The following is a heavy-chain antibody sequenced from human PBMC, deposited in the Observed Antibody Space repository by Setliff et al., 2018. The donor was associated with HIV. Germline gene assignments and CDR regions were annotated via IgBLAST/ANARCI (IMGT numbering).Heavy chain of an antibody. CDR2: ISGSGRTI. V-gene: IGHV3-23*01. J-gene: IGHJ4*02. CDR3: ARGNIAAGAPFDY. CDR1: GFTFSNYA. D-gene: IGHD6-13*01. Sequence: PGGSLRLSCAASGFTFSNYAMSWVRQAPGKGLEWVSGISGSGRTIYYVDSVKGRFTISRDNARNSLYLQMNSLRAEDTAVYYCARGNIAAGAPFDYWGQGTLVTVSS.